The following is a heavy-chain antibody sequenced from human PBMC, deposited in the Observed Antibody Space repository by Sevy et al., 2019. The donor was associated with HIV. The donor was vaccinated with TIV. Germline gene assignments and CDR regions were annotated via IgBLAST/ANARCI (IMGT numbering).Heavy chain of an antibody. J-gene: IGHJ6*02. D-gene: IGHD1-26*01. CDR1: GFTFSSYG. CDR3: AKDRYLGATTSNYGMDV. Sequence: GGSLRLSCAASGFTFSSYGMHWVRQAPGKGLEWVAVISYDGSNKYYADSVKGRFTISRDNSKNTLYLLMNSLRAEDTAVYYCAKDRYLGATTSNYGMDVWGQGTTVTVSS. V-gene: IGHV3-30*18. CDR2: ISYDGSNK.